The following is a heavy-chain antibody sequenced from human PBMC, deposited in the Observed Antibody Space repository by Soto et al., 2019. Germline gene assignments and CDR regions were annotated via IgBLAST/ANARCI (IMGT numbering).Heavy chain of an antibody. CDR2: MYHSGIT. CDR3: ARSMYSTSAQLYYGMDV. CDR1: GYSIRSGYF. Sequence: SETLSLTCAASGYSIRSGYFWGWIRQPPGKGLEWIGSMYHSGITYYNLSLKSRVTISVDTSKNQLSLKLSSATAADTAVYYCARSMYSTSAQLYYGMDVWGQGTTVTVSS. J-gene: IGHJ6*02. V-gene: IGHV4-38-2*01. D-gene: IGHD6-6*01.